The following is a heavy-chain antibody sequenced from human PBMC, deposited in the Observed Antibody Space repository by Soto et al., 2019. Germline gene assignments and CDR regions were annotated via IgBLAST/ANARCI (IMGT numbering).Heavy chain of an antibody. Sequence: EVQLVESGGGLVKPGGSLRLSCAASGFAFNTSTMSWVRQAPGKGLEWLSSISGTSSYIYYADSVKGRFTISRDNAKNSLSLQMNSLRAEDTAVYYCVSQELEAPPLYFDNWGQGTLVTVSS. CDR2: ISGTSSYI. CDR1: GFAFNTST. CDR3: VSQELEAPPLYFDN. V-gene: IGHV3-21*01. J-gene: IGHJ4*02. D-gene: IGHD1-1*01.